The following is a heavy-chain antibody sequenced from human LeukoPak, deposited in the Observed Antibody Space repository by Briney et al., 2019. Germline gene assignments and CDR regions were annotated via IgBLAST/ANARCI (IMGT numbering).Heavy chain of an antibody. J-gene: IGHJ4*02. CDR1: GFTFSSYA. Sequence: GGSLRLSCAASGFTFSSYAMSWVRQAPGKGLEWVSVISGSGGSTYHAESVKGRFTISRDNYKNTLYLQMNSLSPGDTAVYYCAKDQGYYYDSSGYYYFAYWGQGILVSVSS. CDR2: ISGSGGST. V-gene: IGHV3-23*01. D-gene: IGHD3-22*01. CDR3: AKDQGYYYDSSGYYYFAY.